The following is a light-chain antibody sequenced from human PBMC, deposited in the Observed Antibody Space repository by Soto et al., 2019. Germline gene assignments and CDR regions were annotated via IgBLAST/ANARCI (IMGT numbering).Light chain of an antibody. Sequence: GDSVTITCRASQSVSSWLAWYQQKPGKAPKLLIYDASSLNSGVPSRFSGSQSGTEFTLTITSLLPDDFATYFCQQYSYYFLPTFGGGTKVDI. J-gene: IGKJ4*01. CDR2: DAS. CDR3: QQYSYYFLPT. V-gene: IGKV1-5*01. CDR1: QSVSSW.